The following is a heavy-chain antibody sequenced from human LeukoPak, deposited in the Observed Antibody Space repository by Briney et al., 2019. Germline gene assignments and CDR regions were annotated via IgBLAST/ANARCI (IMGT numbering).Heavy chain of an antibody. CDR1: GFTFSSYG. J-gene: IGHJ4*02. CDR3: AKGLGQWLATLDY. D-gene: IGHD6-19*01. V-gene: IGHV3-30*18. Sequence: GGSLRLSCAASGFTFSSYGMHWVRQAPGKGLEWVAVISYDGSNKYYADSVKGRFTISRDNSKNTLYLQMNSLRAEDTAAYYCAKGLGQWLATLDYWGQGTLVTVSS. CDR2: ISYDGSNK.